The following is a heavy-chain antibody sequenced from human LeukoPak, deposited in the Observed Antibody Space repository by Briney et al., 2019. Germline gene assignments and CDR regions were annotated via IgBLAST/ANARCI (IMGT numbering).Heavy chain of an antibody. CDR1: GGSISSYY. D-gene: IGHD6-13*01. Sequence: SETLSLTCTVSGGSISSYYWSWIRQPAGKGLEWIGRIYTTGSTSYNPSLKSRVTMSVDTSKNQFSLKLSSVTAADTAVYYCARGIAAAAKQGGFDYWGQGALVTVSS. J-gene: IGHJ4*02. V-gene: IGHV4-4*07. CDR2: IYTTGST. CDR3: ARGIAAAAKQGGFDY.